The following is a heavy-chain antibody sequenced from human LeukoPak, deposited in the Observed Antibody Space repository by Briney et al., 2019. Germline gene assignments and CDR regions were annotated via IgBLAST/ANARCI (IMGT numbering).Heavy chain of an antibody. Sequence: SETLSLTCTVSGYSISSGYYWGWIRQPPGKGLEWIGSIYHSGSTYYNPSLKSRVTISVDTSKNQFSLKLSSVTAADTAVYYCARDRLSFYDSSGYQPRFDAFDIWGQGTMVTVSS. CDR3: ARDRLSFYDSSGYQPRFDAFDI. CDR2: IYHSGST. J-gene: IGHJ3*02. V-gene: IGHV4-38-2*02. D-gene: IGHD3-22*01. CDR1: GYSISSGYY.